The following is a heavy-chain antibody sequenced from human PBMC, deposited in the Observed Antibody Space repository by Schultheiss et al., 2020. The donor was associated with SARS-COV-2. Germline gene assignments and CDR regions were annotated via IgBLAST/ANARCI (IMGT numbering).Heavy chain of an antibody. D-gene: IGHD7-27*01. CDR3: ASLGTGDYWYFDL. Sequence: SETLSLTCTVSGGSISSYYWSWIRQPPGKGLEWIGSIYHSGSTYYNPSLKSRVTISVDTSKNQFSLKLSSVTAADTAVYYCASLGTGDYWYFDLWGRGTLVTVSS. CDR2: IYHSGST. V-gene: IGHV4-59*08. J-gene: IGHJ2*01. CDR1: GGSISSYY.